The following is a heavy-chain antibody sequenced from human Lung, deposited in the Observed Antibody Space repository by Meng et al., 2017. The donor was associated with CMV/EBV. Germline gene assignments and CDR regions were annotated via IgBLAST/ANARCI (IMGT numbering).Heavy chain of an antibody. CDR3: ARDRAATGTGAEYFQH. Sequence: FTFNDYGMSWVRQAPGKGLMWVSRINSDGGSTSYADSVKGRFTISRDNAKNSLYLQMNSLRAEDTALYYCARDRAATGTGAEYFQHWGQGTMVTVSS. CDR1: FTFNDYG. CDR2: INSDGGST. J-gene: IGHJ1*01. D-gene: IGHD1-1*01. V-gene: IGHV3-20*03.